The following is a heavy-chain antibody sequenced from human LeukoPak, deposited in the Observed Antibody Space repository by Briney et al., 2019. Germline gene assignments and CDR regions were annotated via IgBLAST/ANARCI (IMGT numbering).Heavy chain of an antibody. D-gene: IGHD3-22*01. CDR3: ARDIEGVEDSSAPTHY. CDR2: INPNSGGT. Sequence: GASVKVSCKASGYTFTGYYMHWVRQAPGQGLEWMGWINPNSGGTNYAQKFQGRVTMTRDTSISTAYMELSRLRSDVTAVYYCARDIEGVEDSSAPTHYWGQGTLVTVSS. CDR1: GYTFTGYY. J-gene: IGHJ4*02. V-gene: IGHV1-2*02.